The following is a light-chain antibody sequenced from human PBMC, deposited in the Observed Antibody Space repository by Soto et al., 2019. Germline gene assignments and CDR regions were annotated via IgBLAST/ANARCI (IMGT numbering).Light chain of an antibody. CDR1: QSVSSY. Sequence: ESVLTKAPTTLSFAPGGRATLSCRASQSVSSYLAWYQQKPGQAPRLLIYDASNRATGIPARFSGSGSGTDFTLTISSLEPEDFAVYYCQQRRTFGGGTKVDIK. CDR3: QQRRT. V-gene: IGKV3-11*01. CDR2: DAS. J-gene: IGKJ4*01.